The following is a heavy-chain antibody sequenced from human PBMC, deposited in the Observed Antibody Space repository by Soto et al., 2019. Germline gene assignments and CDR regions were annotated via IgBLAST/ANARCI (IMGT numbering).Heavy chain of an antibody. V-gene: IGHV4-34*01. D-gene: IGHD6-19*01. CDR3: AREDSYGWSGESLDV. CDR2: LDQSGGT. CDR1: GDSLRGQS. Sequence: QVQLQQWGAGLLKASETLSLTCAVVGDSLRGQSWNWIRQSPGKGLEWIGELDQSGGTNYNPSLKSRAIISDDTSKKQFSLTLTSVTAADTAGYYCAREDSYGWSGESLDVWGQGTTGTVSS. J-gene: IGHJ6*02.